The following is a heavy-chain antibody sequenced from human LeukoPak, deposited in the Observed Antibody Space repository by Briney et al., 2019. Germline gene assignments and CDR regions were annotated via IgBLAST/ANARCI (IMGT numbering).Heavy chain of an antibody. D-gene: IGHD6-19*01. J-gene: IGHJ4*02. CDR3: ARTEGSGWYFRNYFDY. Sequence: SETLSLTCAVSGGSISSSNWWSWVRQPPGKGLEWIGEIYHSGSTNYNPSLKSRVTISVDKSKNQFSLKLSSVTAADTAVYYCARTEGSGWYFRNYFDYWGQGTLVTVSS. CDR2: IYHSGST. V-gene: IGHV4-4*02. CDR1: GGSISSSNW.